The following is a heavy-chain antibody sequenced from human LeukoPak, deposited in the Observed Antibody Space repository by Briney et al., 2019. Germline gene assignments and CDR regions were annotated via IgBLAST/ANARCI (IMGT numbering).Heavy chain of an antibody. CDR2: VSHSGGT. V-gene: IGHV4-39*07. D-gene: IGHD3-3*01. CDR3: ARDQTNFGIILWAFDI. CDR1: GGSISSSSYY. J-gene: IGHJ3*02. Sequence: SETLSLTCSVSGGSISSSSYYWGWLRQPPGKGLEWIGSVSHSGGTYYNPSLRSRLTTSLDASTNQFSLELYSVTAADTAVYYCARDQTNFGIILWAFDIWGQGTMVTVSS.